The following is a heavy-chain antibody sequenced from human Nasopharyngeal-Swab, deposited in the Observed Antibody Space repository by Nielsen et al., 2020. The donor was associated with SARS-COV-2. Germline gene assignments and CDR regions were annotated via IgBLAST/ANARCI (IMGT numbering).Heavy chain of an antibody. J-gene: IGHJ3*02. V-gene: IGHV4-39*02. CDR3: ARPNYDSSGYYRGQGAFDI. D-gene: IGHD3-22*01. CDR2: FYYSGSA. CDR1: GASISSSTYY. Sequence: GSLRLSCTVSGASISSSTYYWAWIRQAPGRGLEWIGSFYYSGSAYYNPSLKSRVTISVDTSRNDLSLKLSSVTAADTAVYYCARPNYDSSGYYRGQGAFDIWGQGTMVTVSS.